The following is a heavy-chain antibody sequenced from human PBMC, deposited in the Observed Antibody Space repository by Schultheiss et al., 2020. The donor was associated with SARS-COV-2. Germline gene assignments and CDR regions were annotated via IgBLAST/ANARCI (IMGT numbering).Heavy chain of an antibody. CDR3: ARGPLYGDYVYYFDY. D-gene: IGHD4-17*01. CDR1: GGSISSSSYY. Sequence: SETLSLTCTVSGGSISSSSYYWGWIRQPPGKGLEWIGSIYHSGSTYYNPSLKSRVTISVDTSKNQFSLKLSSVTAADTAVYYCARGPLYGDYVYYFDYWGQGTLVTVSS. V-gene: IGHV4-39*07. J-gene: IGHJ4*02. CDR2: IYHSGST.